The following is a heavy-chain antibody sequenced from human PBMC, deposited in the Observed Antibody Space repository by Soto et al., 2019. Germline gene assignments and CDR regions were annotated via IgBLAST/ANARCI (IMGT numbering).Heavy chain of an antibody. V-gene: IGHV1-18*01. J-gene: IGHJ3*02. CDR2: ISAYNGNT. Sequence: QVQLVQSGAEVKKPGASVKVSCKASGYTFTSYGISWVRQAPGQGLEWMGWISAYNGNTNYAQKFQGRVTMTTDTSXXTAYMELRSLRSDDTAVYYCASLYSSSWYGDAFDIWGQGTMVTVSS. D-gene: IGHD6-13*01. CDR1: GYTFTSYG. CDR3: ASLYSSSWYGDAFDI.